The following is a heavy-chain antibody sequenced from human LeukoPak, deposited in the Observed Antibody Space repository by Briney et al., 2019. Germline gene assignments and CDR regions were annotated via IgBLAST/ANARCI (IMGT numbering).Heavy chain of an antibody. D-gene: IGHD3-3*01. J-gene: IGHJ6*02. CDR3: ARGPGVAYYYGMDV. CDR1: RGSISGYY. V-gene: IGHV4-59*01. Sequence: PSESLSLTCTVSRGSISGYYWSWIWQPPGKGLEWIGYTYYSGSPNYNPSLKSRVTISVDTSKNQFSLKLSSVTAADTAVYYCARGPGVAYYYGMDVWGQGTTVTVSS. CDR2: TYYSGSP.